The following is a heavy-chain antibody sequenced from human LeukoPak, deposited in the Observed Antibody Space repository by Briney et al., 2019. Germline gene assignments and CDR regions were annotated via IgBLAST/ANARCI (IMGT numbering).Heavy chain of an antibody. CDR3: AKKTIVGATVDAFDI. CDR1: GFTFSNYG. V-gene: IGHV3-30*02. CDR2: IRYDGFNK. Sequence: GGSLRLSCAASGFTFSNYGMHWVRQAPGKGLEWVASIRYDGFNKYYADSLKGGFTISRDNSKNTLYLQMNSLRAEDTAVYYCAKKTIVGATVDAFDIWGQGTMVIVSS. D-gene: IGHD1-26*01. J-gene: IGHJ3*02.